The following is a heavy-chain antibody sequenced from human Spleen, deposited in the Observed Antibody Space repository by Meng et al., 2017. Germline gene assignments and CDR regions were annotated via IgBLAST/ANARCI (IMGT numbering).Heavy chain of an antibody. D-gene: IGHD2-21*02. J-gene: IGHJ4*02. CDR2: IYYSGST. V-gene: IGHV4-59*12. Sequence: SETLSLTCSVSGGSISRYYWSWIRQPPGQGLEWIGYIYYSGSTNYNPSLKSRVTISVDTSKNQFPLKVNSVTAADTAVYFCARSSEVVTLPLFFDCWGQGTLVTVSS. CDR3: ARSSEVVTLPLFFDC. CDR1: GGSISRYY.